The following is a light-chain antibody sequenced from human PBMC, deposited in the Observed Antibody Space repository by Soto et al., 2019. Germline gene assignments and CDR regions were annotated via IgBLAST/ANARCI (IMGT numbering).Light chain of an antibody. CDR3: QQFNNWPLT. V-gene: IGKV3-15*01. Sequence: IGMNQSPATLSVTPGERATLSCRASQSVSSNLAWYQQKPGQPPRLLIYGASTRATGIPARFSGSGSGTEFTLPISSLQSEDFAVYYCQQFNNWPLTFGGGTKVDI. CDR1: QSVSSN. J-gene: IGKJ4*01. CDR2: GAS.